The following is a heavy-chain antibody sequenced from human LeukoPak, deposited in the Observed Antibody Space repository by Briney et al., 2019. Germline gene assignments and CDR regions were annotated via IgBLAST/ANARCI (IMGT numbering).Heavy chain of an antibody. CDR3: ARRSAYNYYFDY. D-gene: IGHD5-24*01. CDR2: IYPGDSET. J-gene: IGHJ4*02. V-gene: IGHV5-51*01. Sequence: GESLKISCKGSGYSFKSYWIGWMRQMPGKGLEWMGIIYPGDSETRYSPSFQGQVTISADKSISTAYLQWSSLKASDTAMYYCARRSAYNYYFDYWGQGTLVTVSS. CDR1: GYSFKSYW.